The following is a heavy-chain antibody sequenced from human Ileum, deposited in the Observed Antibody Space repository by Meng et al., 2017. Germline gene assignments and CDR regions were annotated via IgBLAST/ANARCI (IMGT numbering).Heavy chain of an antibody. CDR3: ARGGPWFDP. V-gene: IGHV4-34*01. CDR1: GGSFSGCY. J-gene: IGHJ5*02. Sequence: QVQLQQGGSGLLKASETLSLTCAVYGGSFSGCYWSWIRQPPGKGLEWIGEINHSGSTNYNPSLKSRVTISVDTSKNQFSLKLSSVTAADTAVYYCARGGPWFDPWGQGTLVTVSS. CDR2: INHSGST.